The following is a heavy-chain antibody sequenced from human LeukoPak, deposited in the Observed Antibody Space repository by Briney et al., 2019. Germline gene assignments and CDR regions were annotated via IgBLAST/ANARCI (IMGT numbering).Heavy chain of an antibody. V-gene: IGHV4-34*01. D-gene: IGHD2-2*02. CDR3: ARAEYSSSTSCYTVEYYFDY. Sequence: SETLSLTCAVYGGSFSGYYWSWIRQPPGKGLEWIGEINHSGSTNYNPSLKSRVSISVDTSKNQFSLTLSSVTAADTAVYYCARAEYSSSTSCYTVEYYFDYWGQGTLVTVSS. CDR2: INHSGST. CDR1: GGSFSGYY. J-gene: IGHJ4*02.